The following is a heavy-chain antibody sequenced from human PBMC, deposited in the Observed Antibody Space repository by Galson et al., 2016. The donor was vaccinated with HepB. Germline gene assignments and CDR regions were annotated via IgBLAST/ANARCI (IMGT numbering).Heavy chain of an antibody. J-gene: IGHJ4*02. Sequence: QSGAEVKKPGESLKISCKVSGYSFTNYWIGWVRQMPGKGLEWMGIIYPGDSDTRYSPSFQGQVTISTDKSINIAYLQWSSLKASDTAVYYCARHGTGIAHGDYGLDYCGQGTRVTVSS. CDR3: ARHGTGIAHGDYGLDY. CDR1: GYSFTNYW. V-gene: IGHV5-51*01. D-gene: IGHD4-17*01. CDR2: IYPGDSDT.